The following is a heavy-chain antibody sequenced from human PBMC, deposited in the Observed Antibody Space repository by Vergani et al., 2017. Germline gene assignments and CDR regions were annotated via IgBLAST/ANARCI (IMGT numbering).Heavy chain of an antibody. D-gene: IGHD3-3*01. J-gene: IGHJ6*03. CDR1: GGSISSYY. Sequence: QVHLQESGPGLVKPSETLSLTCTVSGGSISSYYWSWIRQPPGKGLEWIGYIYYSGSTNYNPSLKSRVTISVDTSKNQFSLKLSSVTAADTAVYYCARGEGRYDFWSGYFRTDYYMDVWGKGTTVTVSS. CDR2: IYYSGST. V-gene: IGHV4-59*01. CDR3: ARGEGRYDFWSGYFRTDYYMDV.